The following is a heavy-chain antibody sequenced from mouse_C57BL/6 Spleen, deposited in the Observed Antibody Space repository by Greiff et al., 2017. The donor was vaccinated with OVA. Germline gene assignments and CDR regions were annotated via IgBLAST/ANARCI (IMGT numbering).Heavy chain of an antibody. Sequence: QVQLQQPGPELVKPGASVKLSCKASGYTFTSYWMNWVKQRPGQGLEWIGNINPSNGGTNYNEKFKSKATLTVDKSSSTTYMQLSSLTSEDSAVYYCARGIPNTTELDYWGQGTSVTVSS. CDR1: GYTFTSYW. CDR2: INPSNGGT. V-gene: IGHV1-53*01. D-gene: IGHD1-1*01. J-gene: IGHJ4*01. CDR3: ARGIPNTTELDY.